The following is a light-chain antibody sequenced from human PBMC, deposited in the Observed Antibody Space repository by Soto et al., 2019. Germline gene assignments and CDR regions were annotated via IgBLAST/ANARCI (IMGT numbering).Light chain of an antibody. CDR2: GAS. J-gene: IGKJ4*01. V-gene: IGKV3-15*01. CDR3: QQYDKWPLT. Sequence: EIVMTQSPATLSVSPGERATLSCRASQSVSSKLAWYQQKVGQAPRLLIYGASTRAAGIPARFSGSGSGTEFTLTISSLQSEDFEVYYCQQYDKWPLTFGGGDKVEIK. CDR1: QSVSSK.